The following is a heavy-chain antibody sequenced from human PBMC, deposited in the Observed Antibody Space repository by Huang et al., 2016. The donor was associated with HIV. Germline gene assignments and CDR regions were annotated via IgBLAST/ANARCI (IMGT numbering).Heavy chain of an antibody. CDR3: ARGPIIYAAGSSLNWLDP. V-gene: IGHV1-18*01. Sequence: QVQLVQSGAEVKKPGASVKVSCKTSGYNFNNYGITWLRQAPGQGLEWMGWINPYSGDTNYTQKLQGRVTMTKDTSPSTVSMELRSPTSDDTAVYFCARGPIIYAAGSSLNWLDPWGQGTLVIVSS. CDR1: GYNFNNYG. J-gene: IGHJ5*02. D-gene: IGHD3-10*01. CDR2: INPYSGDT.